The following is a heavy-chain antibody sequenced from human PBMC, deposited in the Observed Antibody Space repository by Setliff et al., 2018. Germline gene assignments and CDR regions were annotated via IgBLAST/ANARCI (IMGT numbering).Heavy chain of an antibody. D-gene: IGHD2-15*01. CDR2: MNPNSGNT. CDR1: GYTFTSYE. Sequence: ASVKVSCKASGYTFTSYEINWVRQATGQGLEWMGWMNPNSGNTGYAQKFQGRVTMTRNTSISTAYMELSSLRSEDTAVYYCATYCSGGSCYSFLYNYYYYGIDVWGQGTTVTVSS. CDR3: ATYCSGGSCYSFLYNYYYYGIDV. J-gene: IGHJ6*02. V-gene: IGHV1-8*02.